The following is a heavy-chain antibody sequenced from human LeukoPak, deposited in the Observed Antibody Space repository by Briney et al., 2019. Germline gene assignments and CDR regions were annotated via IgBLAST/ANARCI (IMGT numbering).Heavy chain of an antibody. CDR3: AKYAVAGSPYFDY. CDR2: ISDSGGST. Sequence: GGSLRLSCASSGFTFSSHAMSWVRQAPGKGLEWASAISDSGGSTYYADSVKGRFTISRDNSKNTLYLQMNSLRAEDTAVYYCAKYAVAGSPYFDYWGQGTLVTVSS. CDR1: GFTFSSHA. D-gene: IGHD6-19*01. J-gene: IGHJ4*02. V-gene: IGHV3-23*01.